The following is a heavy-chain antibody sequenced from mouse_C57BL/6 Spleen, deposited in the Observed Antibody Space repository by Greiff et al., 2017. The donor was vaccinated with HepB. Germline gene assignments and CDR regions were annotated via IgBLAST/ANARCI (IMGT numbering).Heavy chain of an antibody. V-gene: IGHV1-26*01. Sequence: EVQLQQSGPELVKPGASVKISCKASGYTFTDYYMNWVKQSHGKSLEWIGDINPNNGGTSYNQKFKGKATLTVDKSSSTAYMELRSLTSEDSAVYYCARSVSLLYYAMDYWGQGTSVTVSS. J-gene: IGHJ4*01. CDR3: ARSVSLLYYAMDY. CDR2: INPNNGGT. CDR1: GYTFTDYY. D-gene: IGHD2-10*01.